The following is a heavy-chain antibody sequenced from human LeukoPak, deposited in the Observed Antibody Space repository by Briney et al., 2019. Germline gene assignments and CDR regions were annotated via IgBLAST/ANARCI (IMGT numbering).Heavy chain of an antibody. V-gene: IGHV4-59*01. CDR1: GGSISSYY. J-gene: IGHJ4*02. Sequence: SETLSLTCTVSGGSISSYYWSWIRQPPGKGLEWIGYIYYSGSTNYNPSLKSRVTISVDTSKNQFSLKLSSVTAADTAVYYCAGLSGQWLGDFDHWGQGTLVTVSS. D-gene: IGHD6-19*01. CDR3: AGLSGQWLGDFDH. CDR2: IYYSGST.